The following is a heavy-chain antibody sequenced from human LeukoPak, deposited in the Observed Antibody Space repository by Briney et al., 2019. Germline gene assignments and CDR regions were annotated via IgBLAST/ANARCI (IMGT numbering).Heavy chain of an antibody. J-gene: IGHJ6*03. CDR2: ISGGSTTI. V-gene: IGHV3-48*01. Sequence: GGSLRLSCAASGFTFSSHSMTWVRQAPGKGLEWVSYISGGSTTIYYADSVKGRFTISRDNAKNSLFLQMNSLRAEDTAVYYCARVSGLLEWLLSPDYYYYMDVWGKGTTVTVSS. D-gene: IGHD3-3*01. CDR1: GFTFSSHS. CDR3: ARVSGLLEWLLSPDYYYYMDV.